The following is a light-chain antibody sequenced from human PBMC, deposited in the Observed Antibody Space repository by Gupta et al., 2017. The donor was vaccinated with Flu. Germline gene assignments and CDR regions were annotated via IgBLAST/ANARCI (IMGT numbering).Light chain of an antibody. V-gene: IGLV3-1*01. CDR2: QDM. CDR3: QAWDSNTAV. CDR1: RLGGKY. J-gene: IGLJ2*01. Sequence: SELTQPPSVSVSPGQTASITCSGDRLGGKYVCWYQKKPGQSPVLVMYQDMERPSGIPERFSGSSSGNTATLTISGTQAMDEADYYCQAWDSNTAVFGGGTKLTVL.